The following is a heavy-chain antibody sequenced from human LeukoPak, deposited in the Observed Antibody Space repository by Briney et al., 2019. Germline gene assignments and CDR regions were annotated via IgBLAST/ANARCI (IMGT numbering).Heavy chain of an antibody. Sequence: GGSLRLSCVASRFTFSIDRMSWVRQAPGKGLEWVANIKQDGREEYYVDSVKGRSSISSKNTKNSLYLQMNILRAENTAVYYGAGERMGPRGTFDIWGQGTIVTVSS. CDR2: IKQDGREE. CDR3: AGERMGPRGTFDI. V-gene: IGHV3-7*01. CDR1: RFTFSIDR. D-gene: IGHD3-16*01. J-gene: IGHJ3*02.